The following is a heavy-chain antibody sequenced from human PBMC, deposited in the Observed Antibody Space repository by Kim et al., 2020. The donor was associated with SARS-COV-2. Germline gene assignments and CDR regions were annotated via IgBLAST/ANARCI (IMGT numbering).Heavy chain of an antibody. J-gene: IGHJ6*02. V-gene: IGHV4-30-2*05. Sequence: SRVTISVDTSKNQFSLKLSSVTAADTAVYYCARDLTLVQRLYYYNDGMDVWGQGTTVTVSS. D-gene: IGHD3-10*01. CDR3: ARDLTLVQRLYYYNDGMDV.